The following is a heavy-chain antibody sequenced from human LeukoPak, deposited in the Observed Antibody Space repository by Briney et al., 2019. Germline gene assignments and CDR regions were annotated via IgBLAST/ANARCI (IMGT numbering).Heavy chain of an antibody. D-gene: IGHD4-11*01. CDR3: ARHPYSNFVLDY. CDR1: VGSIRNYY. V-gene: IGHV4-59*08. Sequence: PSETLSLTCTVSVGSIRNYYWSWIRQPPGKGLEWIGYIYYSGSTKYNPSLKSRVTISVDTSKNQFSLKLSSVTAADTAVYYCARHPYSNFVLDYWGQGTPVTVSS. CDR2: IYYSGST. J-gene: IGHJ4*02.